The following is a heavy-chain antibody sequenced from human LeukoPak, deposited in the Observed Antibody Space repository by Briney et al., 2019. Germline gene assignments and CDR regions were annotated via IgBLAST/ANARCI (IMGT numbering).Heavy chain of an antibody. J-gene: IGHJ4*02. Sequence: GGSLRLSCAASGFTFSTYRMNWVRQAPGKGLEWLSYISNGSNTIFYVDSVKGRFTISRDNAKNSLFLQVNSLRDEDTAVYYCARGSYYAPYYFDYWGQGTLVTVSS. CDR3: ARGSYYAPYYFDY. V-gene: IGHV3-48*02. D-gene: IGHD1-26*01. CDR1: GFTFSTYR. CDR2: ISNGSNTI.